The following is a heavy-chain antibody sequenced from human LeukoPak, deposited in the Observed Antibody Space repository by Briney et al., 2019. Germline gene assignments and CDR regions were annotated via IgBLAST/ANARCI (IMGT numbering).Heavy chain of an antibody. CDR3: ARGSIYDILTGYYY. D-gene: IGHD3-9*01. J-gene: IGHJ4*02. CDR1: GFTFSSYW. Sequence: GGSLRLSCAASGFTFSSYWMHWVRQAPGKGLVWVSRINSDGSSTSYADSVEGRFTISRDNAKNTLYLQMNSLRAEDTAVYYCARGSIYDILTGYYYWGQGTLVTVSS. V-gene: IGHV3-74*01. CDR2: INSDGSST.